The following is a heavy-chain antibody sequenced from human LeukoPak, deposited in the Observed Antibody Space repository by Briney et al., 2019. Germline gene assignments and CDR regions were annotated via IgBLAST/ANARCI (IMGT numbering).Heavy chain of an antibody. CDR2: INTDGSST. V-gene: IGHV3-74*01. D-gene: IGHD3-3*01. CDR3: AREIFLQTYYMDV. J-gene: IGHJ6*03. CDR1: GFTFSSYW. Sequence: PGGSLRLSCAASGFTFSSYWMHWVRQAPGKGLVWVSRINTDGSSTSYADSVKGRFTISRDNAKNTLYLQMNSLRAEDTAVYYCAREIFLQTYYMDVWGKGTTVTVSS.